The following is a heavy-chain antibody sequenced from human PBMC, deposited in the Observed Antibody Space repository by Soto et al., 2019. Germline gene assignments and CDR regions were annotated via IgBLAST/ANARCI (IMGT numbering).Heavy chain of an antibody. D-gene: IGHD2-15*01. CDR2: ISGSGGST. J-gene: IGHJ5*02. CDR3: AKGIYSSGGSCYSAGGWFDP. CDR1: GFTFSSYA. V-gene: IGHV3-23*01. Sequence: EVQLLESGGGLVQPGGSLRLSCAASGFTFSSYAMSWVRQAPGKGLEWVSAISGSGGSTYYADSVKGRFTISRDNSKNTLYLQMNSLRAEDTAVYYCAKGIYSSGGSCYSAGGWFDPWGQGTLVTVSS.